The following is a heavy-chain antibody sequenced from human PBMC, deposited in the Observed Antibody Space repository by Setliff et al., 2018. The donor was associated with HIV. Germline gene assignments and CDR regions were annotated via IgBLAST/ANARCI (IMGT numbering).Heavy chain of an antibody. CDR1: GYSISSGHY. CDR3: ARLGRGTYYYDSSGYLYAFDI. Sequence: SETLSLTCAVSGYSISSGHYWGWIRQPPGKGLEWIGSIYHSGTTYDNPSLKSRVTMSVDTSKNQFSLKLSSVTAADTAVYYCARLGRGTYYYDSSGYLYAFDIWGQGTMVTVSS. CDR2: IYHSGTT. V-gene: IGHV4-38-2*01. J-gene: IGHJ3*02. D-gene: IGHD3-22*01.